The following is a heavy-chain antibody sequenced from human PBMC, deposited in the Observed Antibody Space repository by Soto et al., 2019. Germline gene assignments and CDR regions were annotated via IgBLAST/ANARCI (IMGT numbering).Heavy chain of an antibody. J-gene: IGHJ4*02. V-gene: IGHV2-5*02. CDR2: IYWDDDK. Sequence: QITLKESGPTLVKPTQTLTLTCTFSGFSLSTTGVGVGWIRQPPGKALDWLALIYWDDDKRYSPSLKSRLTTTKDTSKYQVVLTMTNMDPIDTDTYYCVHAIPVTTGGDYWGQGTLVTVSS. D-gene: IGHD4-17*01. CDR1: GFSLSTTGVG. CDR3: VHAIPVTTGGDY.